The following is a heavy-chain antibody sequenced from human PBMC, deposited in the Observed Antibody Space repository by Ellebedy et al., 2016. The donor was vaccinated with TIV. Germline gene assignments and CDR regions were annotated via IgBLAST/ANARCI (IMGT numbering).Heavy chain of an antibody. V-gene: IGHV3-21*01. CDR2: ISSSSSYI. CDR3: ARGGYSYGYSVDY. J-gene: IGHJ4*02. CDR1: GFTFSSYS. D-gene: IGHD5-18*01. Sequence: GGSLRLXXAASGFTFSSYSMNWVRQAPGKGLEWVSSISSSSSYIYYADSVKGRFTISRDNAKNSLYLQMNSLRAEDTAVYYCARGGYSYGYSVDYWGQGTLVTVSS.